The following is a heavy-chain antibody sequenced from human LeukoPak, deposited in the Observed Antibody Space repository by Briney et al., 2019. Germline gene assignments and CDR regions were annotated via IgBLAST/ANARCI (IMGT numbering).Heavy chain of an antibody. CDR3: ARVLEGSSGQHWYFDL. CDR1: GGSFSGYY. J-gene: IGHJ2*01. D-gene: IGHD6-19*01. CDR2: INHSGST. Sequence: SETLSLTCAVYGGSFSGYYWSWIRQPPGKGLEWIGEINHSGSTNYNPSLKSRVTISVDTSKKQFTLKLSSVTAADTAVYYCARVLEGSSGQHWYFDLWGRGTLVTVSS. V-gene: IGHV4-34*01.